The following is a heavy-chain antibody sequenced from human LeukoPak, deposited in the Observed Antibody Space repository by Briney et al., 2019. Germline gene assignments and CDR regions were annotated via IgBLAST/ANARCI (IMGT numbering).Heavy chain of an antibody. CDR1: GYTFTSYG. J-gene: IGHJ6*04. Sequence: ASVKVSCKASGYTFTSYGISWVRQAPGQGLEWMGWISAYNGNTNYAQKLQGRVTMTTDTSTSTAYMELRSLRSDDTAVYYCARDGSGSYYNVNYYGMDVWGNGTTVTVSS. CDR2: ISAYNGNT. V-gene: IGHV1-18*04. D-gene: IGHD3-10*01. CDR3: ARDGSGSYYNVNYYGMDV.